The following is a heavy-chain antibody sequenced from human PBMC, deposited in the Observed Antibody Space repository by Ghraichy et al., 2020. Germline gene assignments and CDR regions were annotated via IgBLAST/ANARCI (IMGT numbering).Heavy chain of an antibody. V-gene: IGHV1-3*01. D-gene: IGHD2-8*01. CDR1: GYTFTSYV. J-gene: IGHJ3*02. Sequence: AAVKVSCKASGYTFTSYVVHWVRQAPGQRLEWMGWINGGNGETKYSQKFQGRVTITRDTSATTTYVDLSSLRAEDTAVYFCTRGLTVYDIRDGFDIWGQGTMVTVS. CDR3: TRGLTVYDIRDGFDI. CDR2: INGGNGET.